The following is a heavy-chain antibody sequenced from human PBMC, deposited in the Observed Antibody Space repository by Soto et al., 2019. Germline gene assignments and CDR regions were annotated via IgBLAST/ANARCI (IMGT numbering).Heavy chain of an antibody. Sequence: GGSLRLSCAASGFTFSSYWMHWVRQAPGKGLVWVSRINSDGSSTSYADSVKGRFTISRDNAKNTLYLQMNSLRAEDTAVYYCASRTHIYDFWSGYLPWYYYYYMDVWGKGTTVTVSS. CDR1: GFTFSSYW. J-gene: IGHJ6*03. CDR3: ASRTHIYDFWSGYLPWYYYYYMDV. D-gene: IGHD3-3*01. CDR2: INSDGSST. V-gene: IGHV3-74*01.